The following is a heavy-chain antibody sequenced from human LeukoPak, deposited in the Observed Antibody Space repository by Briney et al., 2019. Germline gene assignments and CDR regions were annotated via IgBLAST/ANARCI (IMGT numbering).Heavy chain of an antibody. CDR2: ISSSSSTI. CDR1: GFTFSSYS. CDR3: ARDPVVGALLDYFDY. J-gene: IGHJ4*02. V-gene: IGHV3-48*04. Sequence: GGSLSLSCAASGFTFSSYSMNWVRQAPGEGLEWVSYISSSSSTIYYADSVKGRFTISRDNAKNSLYLQMNSLRAEDTAVYYCARDPVVGALLDYFDYWGQGTLVTVSS. D-gene: IGHD2-15*01.